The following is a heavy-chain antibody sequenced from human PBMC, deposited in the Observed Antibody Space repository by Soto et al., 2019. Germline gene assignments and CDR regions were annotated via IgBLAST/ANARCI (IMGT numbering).Heavy chain of an antibody. CDR1: GDSISNVNYC. J-gene: IGHJ4*02. D-gene: IGHD7-27*01. CDR2: IYNGGSN. CDR3: AKGPSGDKVDY. V-gene: IGHV4-30-4*01. Sequence: QVQLQESGPGLVKPSQTLSLTCTVSGDSISNVNYCWSWIRQPPDKGLEWIVHIYNGGSNYSNPSLRSRVTISVDTSKNQFSLKLSSVSAADTAVYYCAKGPSGDKVDYWGQGTLVTVSS.